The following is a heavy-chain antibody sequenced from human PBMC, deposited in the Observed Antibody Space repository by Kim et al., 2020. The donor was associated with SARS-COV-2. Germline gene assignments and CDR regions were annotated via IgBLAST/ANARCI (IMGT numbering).Heavy chain of an antibody. Sequence: ASVKVSCKVSGYTLTELSMHWVRQAPGKGLEWMGGFDPEDGETIYAQKFQGRVTMTEDTSTDTAYMELSSLRSEDTAVYYCATGVAVAGRSSDYYYYYGMHVGGQGTTVTVSS. V-gene: IGHV1-24*01. CDR2: FDPEDGET. CDR3: ATGVAVAGRSSDYYYYYGMHV. CDR1: GYTLTELS. D-gene: IGHD6-19*01. J-gene: IGHJ6*02.